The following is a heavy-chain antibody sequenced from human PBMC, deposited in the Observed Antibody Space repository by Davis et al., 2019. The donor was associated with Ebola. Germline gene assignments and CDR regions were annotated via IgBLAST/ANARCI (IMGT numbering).Heavy chain of an antibody. D-gene: IGHD6-6*01. CDR3: ARRIAARPNWFDP. V-gene: IGHV1-46*01. Sequence: AASVKVSCKASGYTFTSYYMHWVRQAPGQGLEWMGIINPSGGSTTYAQKCQGRVTMTRDTSTSTVYMELSSLRSEDTAVYYCARRIAARPNWFDPWGQGTLVTVSS. J-gene: IGHJ5*02. CDR2: INPSGGST. CDR1: GYTFTSYY.